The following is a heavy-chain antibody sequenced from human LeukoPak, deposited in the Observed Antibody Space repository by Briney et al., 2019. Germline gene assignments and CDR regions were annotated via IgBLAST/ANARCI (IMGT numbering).Heavy chain of an antibody. J-gene: IGHJ5*02. CDR1: GFTFSGFW. CDR2: INSDGSEG. Sequence: GGSLRLSCAVSGFTFSGFWMSWSRQAPGKGLEWVASINSDGSEGYYADVVKGRFTISRDNAKNSLYLQMNSLRAEDAAIYSCAKGDSSGWYESNWFDPWGQGTLVTVSS. CDR3: AKGDSSGWYESNWFDP. V-gene: IGHV3-7*03. D-gene: IGHD6-19*01.